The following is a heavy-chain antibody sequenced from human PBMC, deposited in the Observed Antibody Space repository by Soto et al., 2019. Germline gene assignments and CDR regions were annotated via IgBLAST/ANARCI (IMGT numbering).Heavy chain of an antibody. D-gene: IGHD4-17*01. V-gene: IGHV1-3*01. CDR2: INAGNGNT. CDR3: ARVLPTTVTTRNWFDP. J-gene: IGHJ5*02. Sequence: QVPLVQSGAEVKKPGASVKVSCKASGYTFTSYAMHWVRQAPGQRLEWMGWINAGNGNTKYSQKFQGRVTITRDTSASTADMELSSLRSEDTAVYYCARVLPTTVTTRNWFDPWGQGTLVTVSS. CDR1: GYTFTSYA.